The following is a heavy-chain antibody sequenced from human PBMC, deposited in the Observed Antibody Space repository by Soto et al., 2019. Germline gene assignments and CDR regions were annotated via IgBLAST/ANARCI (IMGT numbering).Heavy chain of an antibody. Sequence: ASVNVSCKASGYTFTSYGISWVRQAPGQGLEWMGWISAYNGNTNYAQKLQGRVTMTTDTSTSTAYMELRSLRSDDTAVYYCARQRPIVVVPAAVFDIWGQGTMVTVSS. D-gene: IGHD2-2*01. V-gene: IGHV1-18*01. CDR1: GYTFTSYG. CDR3: ARQRPIVVVPAAVFDI. CDR2: ISAYNGNT. J-gene: IGHJ3*02.